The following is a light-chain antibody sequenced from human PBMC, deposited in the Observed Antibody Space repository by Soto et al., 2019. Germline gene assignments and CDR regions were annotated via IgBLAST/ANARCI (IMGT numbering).Light chain of an antibody. CDR3: QQCGSSPWT. Sequence: EMVMTQSPATLSVSPWERATLSCRASQSVSSSYLAWYQQKPGQAPRLLIYGASSRATGIPDRFSGGGSGTDFTLTISRLEPEDFAVYYCQQCGSSPWTFGQGTKVDIK. CDR2: GAS. J-gene: IGKJ1*01. V-gene: IGKV3-20*01. CDR1: QSVSSSY.